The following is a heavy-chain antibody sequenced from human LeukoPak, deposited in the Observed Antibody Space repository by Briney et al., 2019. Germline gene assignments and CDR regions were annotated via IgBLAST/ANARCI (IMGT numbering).Heavy chain of an antibody. CDR2: INHSGST. Sequence: PSETLSLTCTLSGGSFSGYYWSWIRQPPGKGLEWIGEINHSGSTNYNPSLKSRVTISVDTSKNQSSLKLSSVTAADTAVYYCARLLVWFGGGPRYYFDYWGQGTLVTVSS. V-gene: IGHV4-34*01. J-gene: IGHJ4*02. CDR1: GGSFSGYY. CDR3: ARLLVWFGGGPRYYFDY. D-gene: IGHD3-10*01.